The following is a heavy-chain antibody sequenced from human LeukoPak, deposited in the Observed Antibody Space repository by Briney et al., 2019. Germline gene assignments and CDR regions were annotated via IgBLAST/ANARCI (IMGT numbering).Heavy chain of an antibody. CDR2: IYYSGST. CDR1: GGSISSYY. V-gene: IGHV4-59*01. Sequence: PSETLSLTCTVSGGSISSYYWSWIRQPPGKGLEWIGYIYYSGSTNYNPSLKSRVTISVDTSKNQFSLKLSSVTAADTAVYYCARGYRSGSYYKERWNWFDPWGQGTLVTVSS. CDR3: ARGYRSGSYYKERWNWFDP. D-gene: IGHD3-10*01. J-gene: IGHJ5*02.